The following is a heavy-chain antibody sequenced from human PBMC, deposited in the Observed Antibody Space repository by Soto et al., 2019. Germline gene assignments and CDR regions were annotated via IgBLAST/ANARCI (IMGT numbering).Heavy chain of an antibody. Sequence: SETLSLTCAVYGGSFSGYYWSWIRQPPGKGLQWIGYIYYSGSTNYNPSLKSRVTISVDTSKNQFSLKLSSVTAADTAVYYCASATTVTTYFDYWGQGTLVTVSS. J-gene: IGHJ4*02. CDR1: GGSFSGYY. V-gene: IGHV4-59*08. D-gene: IGHD4-17*01. CDR2: IYYSGST. CDR3: ASATTVTTYFDY.